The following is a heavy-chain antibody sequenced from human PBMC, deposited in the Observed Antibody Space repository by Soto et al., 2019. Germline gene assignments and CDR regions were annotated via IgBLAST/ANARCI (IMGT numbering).Heavy chain of an antibody. V-gene: IGHV2-5*02. Sequence: QITLKESGPTLVKPTQTLTLTCTFSGFSLNTTGVGVGWIRQPPGEALEWLAFIYWDDDKRYSASLKSRLTITKNSSKDKVILTMTNLDPVDTATYYFANCPRFCSGAVCYYNYYMDAW. D-gene: IGHD2-15*01. CDR1: GFSLNTTGVG. CDR2: IYWDDDK. J-gene: IGHJ6*03. CDR3: ANCPRFCSGAVCYYNYYMDA.